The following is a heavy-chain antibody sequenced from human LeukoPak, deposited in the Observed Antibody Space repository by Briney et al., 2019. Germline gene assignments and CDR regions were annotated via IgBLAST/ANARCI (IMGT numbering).Heavy chain of an antibody. CDR1: GFTFSSYW. CDR2: INSDGSST. D-gene: IGHD3-22*01. CDR3: ARDPAYYDSSGLTDY. Sequence: GGSLRLSCAASGFTFSSYWMHWVRQAPGKGLVWVSHINSDGSSTSYADSVKGRFTISRDNAKNTLYLQMSSLRDEDTAVYYCARDPAYYDSSGLTDYWGQGTLVTVSS. V-gene: IGHV3-74*01. J-gene: IGHJ4*02.